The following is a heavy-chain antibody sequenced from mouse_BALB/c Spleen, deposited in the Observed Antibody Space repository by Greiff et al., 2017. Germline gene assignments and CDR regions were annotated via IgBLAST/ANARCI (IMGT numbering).Heavy chain of an antibody. J-gene: IGHJ4*01. D-gene: IGHD1-1*01. CDR3: FYYYGSSYDGYAMDY. Sequence: VQLQQSGPQLVRPGASVKISCKASGYSFTSYWMHWVKQRPGQGLEWIGMIDPSDSETRLNQKFKDKATLTVDKSSSTAYMQLSSLTSEDSAVYYCFYYYGSSYDGYAMDYWGQGTSGTVSS. CDR2: IDPSDSET. V-gene: IGHV1S127*01. CDR1: GYSFTSYW.